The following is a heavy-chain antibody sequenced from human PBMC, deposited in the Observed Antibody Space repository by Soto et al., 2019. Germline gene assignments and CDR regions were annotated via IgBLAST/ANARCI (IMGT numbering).Heavy chain of an antibody. D-gene: IGHD6-13*01. V-gene: IGHV1-46*02. CDR1: GGTFYTYT. Sequence: ASVKVSCKASGGTFYTYTFSWVRQAPGQGLEWMGSITPSGGSTSYAQKFQGRVTMTRDTSTSTVYMELSSLRSEDTAVYYCAREHPRGSSWFYYGMDVWGQGTTVTVSS. CDR3: AREHPRGSSWFYYGMDV. CDR2: ITPSGGST. J-gene: IGHJ6*02.